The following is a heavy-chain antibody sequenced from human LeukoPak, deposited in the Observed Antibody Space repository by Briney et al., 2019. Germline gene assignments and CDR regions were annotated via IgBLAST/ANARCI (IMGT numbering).Heavy chain of an antibody. Sequence: SVKVSCKASGGSFYNFAISWVRQAPGQGLEWMGRIIPIFGTANYAQKFQDRVTISTDESTSTAYMELSSLRSDDTAVYYCARDRITMIANDYWGQGTLVTVSS. V-gene: IGHV1-69*05. CDR3: ARDRITMIANDY. CDR2: IIPIFGTA. CDR1: GGSFYNFA. J-gene: IGHJ4*02. D-gene: IGHD3-22*01.